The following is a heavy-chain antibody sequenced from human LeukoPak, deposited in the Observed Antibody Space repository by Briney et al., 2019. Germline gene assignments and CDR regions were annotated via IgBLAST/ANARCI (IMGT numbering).Heavy chain of an antibody. CDR1: GFTFSDYY. Sequence: GGSLRLSCAASGFTFSDYYMDWVRQTPGKGLEWVGRIRIRAKGYTTDYGASVKGRFTISRDDSKNSVYLQMNSLQSEDTAVYYCVRDVWWTYDYWGQGTLVTVSS. J-gene: IGHJ4*02. CDR2: IRIRAKGYTT. CDR3: VRDVWWTYDY. D-gene: IGHD2-8*02. V-gene: IGHV3-72*01.